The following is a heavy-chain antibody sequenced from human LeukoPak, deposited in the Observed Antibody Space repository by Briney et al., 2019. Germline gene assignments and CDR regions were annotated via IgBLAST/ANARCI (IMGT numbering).Heavy chain of an antibody. Sequence: SETLSLTCTGSGGSISSYYWSWIRQPPGKGLEWIGYIYYSGSTNYNPSLKSRVTISVDTSKNQFSLKLSSVTAADTAVYYCARAVAGTFSRFLDYWGQGTLVTVSS. CDR3: ARAVAGTFSRFLDY. V-gene: IGHV4-59*01. CDR2: IYYSGST. D-gene: IGHD6-19*01. CDR1: GGSISSYY. J-gene: IGHJ4*02.